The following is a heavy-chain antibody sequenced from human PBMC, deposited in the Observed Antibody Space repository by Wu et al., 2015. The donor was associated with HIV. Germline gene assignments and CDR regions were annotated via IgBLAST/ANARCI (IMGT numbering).Heavy chain of an antibody. CDR1: GYSFVRYS. CDR3: ARGDYANYDFWSAYPSY. D-gene: IGHD3-3*01. CDR2: IGVSNGNT. Sequence: QVQLVQSGGEVKKPGASVKVSCKASGYSFVRYSLNWVRQAPGQGLEWMGWIGVSNGNTIYAQKFQGRVIMTTDKPTSTVYMELKSLTSDDTAVYYCARGDYANYDFWSAYPSYWGQGTLVTVSS. J-gene: IGHJ4*02. V-gene: IGHV1-18*01.